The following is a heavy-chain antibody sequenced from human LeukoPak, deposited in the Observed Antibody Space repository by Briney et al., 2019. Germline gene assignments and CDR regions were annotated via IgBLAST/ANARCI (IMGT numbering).Heavy chain of an antibody. CDR1: GYSFTSYW. Sequence: GESLKISCKGSGYSFTSYWIAWVRQMPGKGLEWMGIIYPGDSNTRYSPSFQGQVTISADKSITTAYLHWSSLKASDFAIYYCARGTLNYYDDRSYGRFDSWGRGTLVTVSS. CDR3: ARGTLNYYDDRSYGRFDS. V-gene: IGHV5-51*01. D-gene: IGHD3-22*01. CDR2: IYPGDSNT. J-gene: IGHJ4*02.